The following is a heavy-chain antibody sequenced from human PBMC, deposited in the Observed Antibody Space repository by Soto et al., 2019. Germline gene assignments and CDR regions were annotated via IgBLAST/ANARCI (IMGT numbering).Heavy chain of an antibody. CDR2: IRWNSGMI. CDR1: GFSFDDYA. V-gene: IGHV3-9*01. Sequence: GGSLRLSCEASGFSFDDYAMHWVRQAPGKGLEWVSGIRWNSGMIGYADSVKGRFSISRDNAAKSLYLEMNSLRAEDTALYYCARGHSSSLDYFDYWGQRILVTVSS. D-gene: IGHD6-19*01. J-gene: IGHJ4*02. CDR3: ARGHSSSLDYFDY.